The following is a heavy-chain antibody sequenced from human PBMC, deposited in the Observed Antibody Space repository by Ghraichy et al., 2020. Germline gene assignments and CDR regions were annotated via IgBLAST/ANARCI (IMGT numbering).Heavy chain of an antibody. CDR1: GGSFSGYY. CDR2: INHSGST. J-gene: IGHJ2*01. Sequence: SETLSLTCAVYGGSFSGYYWSWIRQPPGKGLEWIGEINHSGSTNYNPSLKSRVTLSVDTSKNQFSLKLSSVTAADTAVYYCARGGRSPLDLWGRGTLVTVSS. CDR3: ARGGRSPLDL. V-gene: IGHV4-34*01.